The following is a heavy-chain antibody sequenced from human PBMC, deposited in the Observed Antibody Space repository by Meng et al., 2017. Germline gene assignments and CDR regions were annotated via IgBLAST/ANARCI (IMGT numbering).Heavy chain of an antibody. CDR3: ARADARWLQFQPPLD. CDR1: GYTFTGYY. V-gene: IGHV1-2*02. J-gene: IGHJ4*02. Sequence: ASVKVSCKASGYTFTGYYMHWVRQAPGQGLEWMGWINPNSGGTNYAQKFQGRVTMTRDTSISTAYMELSRLGSDDTAVYYCARADARWLQFQPPLDWGQGTLVTVSS. CDR2: INPNSGGT. D-gene: IGHD5-24*01.